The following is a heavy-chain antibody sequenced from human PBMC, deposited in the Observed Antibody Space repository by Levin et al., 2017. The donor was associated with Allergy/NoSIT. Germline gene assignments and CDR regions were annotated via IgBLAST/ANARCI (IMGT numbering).Heavy chain of an antibody. CDR1: GFTFSSYG. J-gene: IGHJ2*01. CDR3: AKGLTIAAAGLNWYFDR. Sequence: LSLTCAASGFTFSSYGMHWVRQAPGKGLEWVAVISYDGSNKYYADSVKGRFTISRDNSKNTLYLQMNSLRAEDTAVYYCAKGLTIAAAGLNWYFDRWGRGTLVTVSS. D-gene: IGHD6-13*01. CDR2: ISYDGSNK. V-gene: IGHV3-30*18.